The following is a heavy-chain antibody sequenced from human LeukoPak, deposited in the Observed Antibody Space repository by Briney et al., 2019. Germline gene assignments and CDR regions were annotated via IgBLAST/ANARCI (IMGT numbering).Heavy chain of an antibody. CDR3: ARVYGWRRREAFDY. D-gene: IGHD3-10*01. CDR1: GYTFTDYS. V-gene: IGHV1-2*02. J-gene: IGHJ4*02. Sequence: ASVKVSCKASGYTFTDYSIHWVRQAPGQGLEWMGWINPNRGGTNYSQKSRGRVTMTPDTSTSTAYMELSRLRSDDTAVYYCARVYGWRRREAFDYWGQGTLVTVSS. CDR2: INPNRGGT.